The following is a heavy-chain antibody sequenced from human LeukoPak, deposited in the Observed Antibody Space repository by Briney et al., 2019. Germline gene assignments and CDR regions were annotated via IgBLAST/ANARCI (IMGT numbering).Heavy chain of an antibody. CDR1: GFTVSSNY. V-gene: IGHV3-66*01. J-gene: IGHJ4*02. CDR2: IYSGGST. CDR3: ARDSGAYSRFPLLGLDY. D-gene: IGHD1-26*01. Sequence: GGSLRLSCAASGFTVSSNYMSWVRQAPGKGLEWVSVIYSGGSTYYADSVKGRFTISRDNSRNTLHLQMNSLRAEDTAVYYCARDSGAYSRFPLLGLDYWGQGTLVTVSS.